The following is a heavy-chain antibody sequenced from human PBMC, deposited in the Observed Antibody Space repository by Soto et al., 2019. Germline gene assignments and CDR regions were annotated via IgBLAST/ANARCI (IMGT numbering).Heavy chain of an antibody. CDR1: GFIFDDFA. Sequence: DVQLVESGGGLVQPGRSLRLSCAASGFIFDDFAMHWVRQAPGKGLEWVSGISWNSGSTDYAASVKGRFIISRDNARNSLYLQMNSLRPEDTALYYCPRDTDSDTWNDPFDYWGQGALVIVS. CDR3: PRDTDSDTWNDPFDY. J-gene: IGHJ4*02. D-gene: IGHD1-1*01. V-gene: IGHV3-9*01. CDR2: ISWNSGST.